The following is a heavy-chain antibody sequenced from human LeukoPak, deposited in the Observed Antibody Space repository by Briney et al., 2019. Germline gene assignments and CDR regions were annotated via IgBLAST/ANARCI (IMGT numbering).Heavy chain of an antibody. D-gene: IGHD3-16*01. V-gene: IGHV3-48*04. J-gene: IGHJ4*02. Sequence: GGSLRLSCAASGFTFSSYSMNWVRQAPGKGLEWVSYISSSSSTIYYADSVKGRFTISRDNAKNSLYLQMNSLRAEDTALYYCARDVFADSSGGSFDFWGQGTLVTVSS. CDR3: ARDVFADSSGGSFDF. CDR2: ISSSSSTI. CDR1: GFTFSSYS.